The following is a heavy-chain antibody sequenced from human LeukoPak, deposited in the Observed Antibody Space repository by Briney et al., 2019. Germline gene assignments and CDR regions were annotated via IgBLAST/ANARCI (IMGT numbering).Heavy chain of an antibody. Sequence: SETLSLTCTVSDGSISSSSYYWGWIRQPPGKGLEWIGSIYYSESTYYNPSLKSRVTISVDTSKNQFSLKLSSVTAADTAVYYCARHGPSDWGRIDYWGQGTLVTVSS. D-gene: IGHD7-27*01. CDR2: IYYSEST. CDR1: DGSISSSSYY. V-gene: IGHV4-39*01. J-gene: IGHJ4*02. CDR3: ARHGPSDWGRIDY.